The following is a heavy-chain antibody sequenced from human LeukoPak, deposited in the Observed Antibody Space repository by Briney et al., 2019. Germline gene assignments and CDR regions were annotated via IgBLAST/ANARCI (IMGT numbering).Heavy chain of an antibody. CDR1: GNSLSRSYY. J-gene: IGHJ3*02. Sequence: SETLSLTCAVSGNSLSRSYYWRWIRQPPGKGLEWVGNIYHSGSTYYNPSLKSRVAISVDTSRNQFSLRLNSVTTADTAVYYCARDWDGFDIWGQGTVVTVSS. CDR2: IYHSGST. V-gene: IGHV4-38-2*02. CDR3: ARDWDGFDI.